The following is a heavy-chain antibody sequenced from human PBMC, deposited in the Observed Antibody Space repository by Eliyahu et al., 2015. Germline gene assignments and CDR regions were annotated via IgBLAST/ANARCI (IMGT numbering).Heavy chain of an antibody. D-gene: IGHD6-13*01. CDR3: ARAGYSSSWPPYYYYGMDV. J-gene: IGHJ6*02. Sequence: QVQLQQWGAGLLKPSETLSLTCAVYGGSFSGYYWSWIRQPPGKGLEWIGEINHSGSTNYNPSLKSRVTISVDTSKNQFSLKLSSVTAADTAVYYCARAGYSSSWPPYYYYGMDVWGQGTTVTVSS. CDR2: INHSGST. V-gene: IGHV4-34*01. CDR1: GGSFSGYY.